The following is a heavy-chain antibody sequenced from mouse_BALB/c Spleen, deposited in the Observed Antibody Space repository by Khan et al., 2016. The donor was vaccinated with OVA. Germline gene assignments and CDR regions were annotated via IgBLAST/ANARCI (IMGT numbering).Heavy chain of an antibody. Sequence: VQLQQSGAELVRPGALVKLSCKASGFNIKDYYMYWVKQRPEEGLEWIGWIDPENGNTIYDPKFQGKASITADTPSNTAYLQLSSLTSEVTAVYYCVRRGYGNYWFAYWGQGTLVTVSA. CDR2: IDPENGNT. D-gene: IGHD2-1*01. CDR1: GFNIKDYY. V-gene: IGHV14-1*02. J-gene: IGHJ3*01. CDR3: VRRGYGNYWFAY.